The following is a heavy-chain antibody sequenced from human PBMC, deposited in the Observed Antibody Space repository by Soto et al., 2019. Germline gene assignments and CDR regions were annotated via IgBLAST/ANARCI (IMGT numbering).Heavy chain of an antibody. Sequence: QVQLRESGPGLVKPSQTLSLTCTVSGDNISSDNYYWTWIRQPPGRGVELIAYIYYSGKTYYNPSLTGRAIISLDTSKNQFSLRLSSVADADAAVYFCARGESMLASILTSPLDFWGQGILVTVSS. CDR2: IYYSGKT. CDR3: ARGESMLASILTSPLDF. V-gene: IGHV4-30-4*01. J-gene: IGHJ4*02. D-gene: IGHD5-12*01. CDR1: GDNISSDNYY.